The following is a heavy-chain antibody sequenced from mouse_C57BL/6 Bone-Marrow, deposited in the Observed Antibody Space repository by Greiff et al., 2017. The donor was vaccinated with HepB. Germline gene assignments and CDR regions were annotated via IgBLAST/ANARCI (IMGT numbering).Heavy chain of an antibody. CDR1: GFTFSSYA. V-gene: IGHV5-4*01. Sequence: EVKLVESGGGLVKPGGSLKLSCAASGFTFSSYAMSWVRQTPEKRLEWVATISDGGSYTYYPDNVKGRFTISRDNTKNNLYLQMSHLKSEDTAMYYCAREDVEGYWDYAMDYGGQGTSVTVSS. CDR2: ISDGGSYT. J-gene: IGHJ4*01. CDR3: AREDVEGYWDYAMDY. D-gene: IGHD2-3*01.